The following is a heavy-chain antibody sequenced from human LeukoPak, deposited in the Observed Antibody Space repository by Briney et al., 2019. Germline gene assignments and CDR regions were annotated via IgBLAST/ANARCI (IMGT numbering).Heavy chain of an antibody. J-gene: IGHJ4*02. CDR3: ARVPYDILTGYLALVDY. D-gene: IGHD3-9*01. Sequence: SETLSLTCTVSGGSISSSSYYWGWIRQPPGKGLEWIGSIYYSGSTYYNPSLKSRVTISVDTSKNQFSLKLSSVTAADTAVYYCARVPYDILTGYLALVDYWGQGTLVTVSS. V-gene: IGHV4-39*07. CDR2: IYYSGST. CDR1: GGSISSSSYY.